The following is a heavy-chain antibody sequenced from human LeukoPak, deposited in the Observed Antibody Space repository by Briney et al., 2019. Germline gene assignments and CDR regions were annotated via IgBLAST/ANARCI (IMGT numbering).Heavy chain of an antibody. CDR3: ARGFRWLQLEGNDYYYMDV. V-gene: IGHV3-64*01. CDR2: ISSNGGST. J-gene: IGHJ6*03. CDR1: GFTFSSYA. D-gene: IGHD5-24*01. Sequence: GGSLRLSCAASGFTFSSYAMHWVRQAPGKGLEFVSAISSNGGSTYYANSVKGRFTISRDNPKNTLYLQMGSLRAEDMAVYYCARGFRWLQLEGNDYYYMDVWGKGTTVTVSS.